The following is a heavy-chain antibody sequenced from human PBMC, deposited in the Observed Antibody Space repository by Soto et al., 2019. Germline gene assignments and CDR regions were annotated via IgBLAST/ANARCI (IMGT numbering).Heavy chain of an antibody. CDR1: GYTFTSYG. J-gene: IGHJ4*02. Sequence: QVQLVQSGAEVKKPGASVKVSCKASGYTFTSYGISWVRQAPGQGLEWMGWISAYNGNTNYAQKLQGRVTMTTDTSTSTAYMELRSLRSDDTAVYYCARESGYYDSSGYYYPGPYFDYWGQGTLVTVSS. D-gene: IGHD3-22*01. V-gene: IGHV1-18*01. CDR3: ARESGYYDSSGYYYPGPYFDY. CDR2: ISAYNGNT.